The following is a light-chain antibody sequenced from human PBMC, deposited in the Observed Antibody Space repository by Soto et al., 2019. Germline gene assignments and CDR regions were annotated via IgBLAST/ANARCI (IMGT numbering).Light chain of an antibody. CDR1: QGISTW. J-gene: IGKJ4*01. CDR3: QQYDNLLLT. Sequence: DIQMTQSPSSVSASVGDRVTITCRASQGISTWLVWFQQKPGKAPNLLIYDASSLESGVPSRFSGSGSGTDFTLTISSLHPEDFATYYCQQYDNLLLTFGGGTKVDIK. V-gene: IGKV1-12*01. CDR2: DAS.